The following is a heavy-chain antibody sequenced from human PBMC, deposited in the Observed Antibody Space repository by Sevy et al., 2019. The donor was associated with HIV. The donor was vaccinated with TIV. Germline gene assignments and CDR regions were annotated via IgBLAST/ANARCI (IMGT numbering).Heavy chain of an antibody. Sequence: SETLSLTCAVYGGSFSGYYWSWSRQPPGKGLEWIGEINHSGSTNYNPTLKSRVTISVDTSKNQFSLKLSSVTAADTAVYYCARGLIDYGGNSTPFDYWGQGTLVTVSS. CDR1: GGSFSGYY. CDR2: INHSGST. J-gene: IGHJ4*02. CDR3: ARGLIDYGGNSTPFDY. D-gene: IGHD4-17*01. V-gene: IGHV4-34*01.